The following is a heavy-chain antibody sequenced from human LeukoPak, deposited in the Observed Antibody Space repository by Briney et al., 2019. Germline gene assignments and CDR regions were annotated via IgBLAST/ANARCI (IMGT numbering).Heavy chain of an antibody. CDR1: GGTFSSYA. CDR2: IIPILGIA. D-gene: IGHD3-3*01. CDR3: ARVGRDRQQEEW. V-gene: IGHV1-69*04. Sequence: ASVKVSCKASGGTFSSYAISWVRQAPGQGLEWMGRIIPILGIANYAQKFQGRVTITADKSTSTAYMELSSLRSEDTAMYYCARVGRDRQQEEWWGQGTLVTVSS. J-gene: IGHJ4*02.